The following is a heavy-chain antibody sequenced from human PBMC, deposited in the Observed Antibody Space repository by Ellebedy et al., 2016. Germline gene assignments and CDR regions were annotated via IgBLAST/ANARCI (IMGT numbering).Heavy chain of an antibody. Sequence: GGSLRLXXPVSGFTVSSNDMSWVRQAPGKGLELVSLIYGGGASYYADSVKGRFTISRDNSKKTLYLQMSGLGVEDTAVYYCVTRHNGAFDLWGQGTMVTVSS. V-gene: IGHV3-53*01. CDR2: IYGGGAS. J-gene: IGHJ3*01. CDR1: GFTVSSND. D-gene: IGHD2-8*01. CDR3: VTRHNGAFDL.